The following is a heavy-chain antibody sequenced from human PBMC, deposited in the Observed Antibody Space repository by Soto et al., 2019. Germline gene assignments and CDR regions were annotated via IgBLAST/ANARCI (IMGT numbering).Heavy chain of an antibody. J-gene: IGHJ6*02. CDR2: IIPIFGTA. D-gene: IGHD2-8*01. CDR1: GGTFSSYA. Sequence: SVKVSCKASGGTFSSYAISWVRQAPGQGLEWMGGIIPIFGTANYAQKFQGRVTITADESTSTAYMELSSLRSEDTAVYYCARPNIVYANGNYYYYYGMDVWGQGTTVT. CDR3: ARPNIVYANGNYYYYYGMDV. V-gene: IGHV1-69*13.